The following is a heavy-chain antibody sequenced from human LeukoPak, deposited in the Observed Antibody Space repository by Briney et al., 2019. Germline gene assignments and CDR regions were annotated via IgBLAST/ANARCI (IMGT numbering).Heavy chain of an antibody. D-gene: IGHD4-11*01. J-gene: IGHJ6*02. CDR2: IYHSGGT. V-gene: IGHV4-4*02. Sequence: SETLSLTCAVSGDSINSFDWWSWVRQSPARGLEWIGEIYHSGGTNYNPSPKSRVTISIDKSKNQFSLKLSSVTAADTAVYYCVSIGYSNYYYGMDVWGQGTTVTVSS. CDR3: VSIGYSNYYYGMDV. CDR1: GDSINSFDW.